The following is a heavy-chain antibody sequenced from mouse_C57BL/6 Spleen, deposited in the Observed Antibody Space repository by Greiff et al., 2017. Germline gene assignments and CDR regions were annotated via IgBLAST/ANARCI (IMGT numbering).Heavy chain of an antibody. J-gene: IGHJ1*03. Sequence: EVKLMESGPGLVKPSQSLSLTCSVTGYSITSGYYWNWIRQFPGNKLEWMGYISYDGSNNYNPSLKNRISITRDTSKNQFFLKLNSVTTEDTATYYGARGGVYDYDGDFDVWGTGTTVTVSS. V-gene: IGHV3-6*01. D-gene: IGHD2-4*01. CDR2: ISYDGSN. CDR3: ARGGVYDYDGDFDV. CDR1: GYSITSGYY.